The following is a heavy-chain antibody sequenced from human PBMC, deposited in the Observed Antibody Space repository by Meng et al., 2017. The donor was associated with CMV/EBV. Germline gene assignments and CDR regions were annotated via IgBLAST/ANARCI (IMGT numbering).Heavy chain of an antibody. CDR1: GGSISSYY. CDR2: IYYSGST. Sequence: SETLSLTCTVSGGSISSYYWSWIRQPPGKGLEWIGYIYYSGSTNYNPSLKSRVTISVDTSKNQFSLKLSSVTAADTAVYYCAKWFWSGDDYYGMDVWGQGTTVTVSS. J-gene: IGHJ6*02. V-gene: IGHV4-59*01. D-gene: IGHD3-3*01. CDR3: AKWFWSGDDYYGMDV.